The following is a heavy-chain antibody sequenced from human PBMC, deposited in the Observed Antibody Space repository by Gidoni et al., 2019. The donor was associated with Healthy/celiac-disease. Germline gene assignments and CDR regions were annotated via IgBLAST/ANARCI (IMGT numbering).Heavy chain of an antibody. CDR2: IYYSGST. Sequence: QVQLQESGPGLVKPSETLSLTCTVSGGSISSYYWSWIRQPPGKGLEWIGYIYYSGSTNYNPSLKSRVTISVDTSKNQFSLKLSSVTAADTAVYYCARASVDFGYSYGSWGQGTLVTVSS. D-gene: IGHD5-18*01. J-gene: IGHJ5*02. V-gene: IGHV4-59*01. CDR3: ARASVDFGYSYGS. CDR1: GGSISSYY.